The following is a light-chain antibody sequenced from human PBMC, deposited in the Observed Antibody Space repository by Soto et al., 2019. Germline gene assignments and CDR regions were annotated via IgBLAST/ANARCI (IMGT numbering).Light chain of an antibody. CDR2: LNSYGSH. Sequence: QPVLTQSPSASASLGASVKLTCTLSSGHSSYAIAWHQQQPEKGPRYLMKLNSYGSHSKGDGIPDRFSGSSSGAERYLTISSLQSEDEADYYGQTWGTGIRVFGTGTKVTVL. V-gene: IGLV4-69*01. CDR1: SGHSSYA. CDR3: QTWGTGIRV. J-gene: IGLJ1*01.